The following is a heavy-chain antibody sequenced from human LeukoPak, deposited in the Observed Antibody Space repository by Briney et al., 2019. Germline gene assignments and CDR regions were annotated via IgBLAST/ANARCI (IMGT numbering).Heavy chain of an antibody. J-gene: IGHJ4*02. CDR2: INNDGRST. D-gene: IGHD1-20*01. CDR3: ARAGLIGTSAFDRTDY. CDR1: GFTFSPYW. Sequence: PGGSLRLSCAASGFTFSPYWMHWVRQVPGKGLGWVSRINNDGRSTSYADSVKGRFTISRDNAKNTLYLQMNSLRVEDTAVYFCARAGLIGTSAFDRTDYWGQGTLVTVSS. V-gene: IGHV3-74*01.